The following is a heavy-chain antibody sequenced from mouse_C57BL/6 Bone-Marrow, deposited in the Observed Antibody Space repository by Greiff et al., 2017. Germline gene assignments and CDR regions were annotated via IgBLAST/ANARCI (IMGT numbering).Heavy chain of an antibody. CDR2: IDPSDSYN. CDR3: ARGGCDYDVDY. J-gene: IGHJ2*01. D-gene: IGHD2-4*01. Sequence: QVQLQQPGAELVMPGASVKLSCKASGYTFTSYWMHWVKQRPGQGLEWIGGIDPSDSYNNYNQKFKGKSKLTVDKSSSKAYIQLRSLTSEYAAVYYCARGGCDYDVDYWGQGTTLTVSS. CDR1: GYTFTSYW. V-gene: IGHV1-69*01.